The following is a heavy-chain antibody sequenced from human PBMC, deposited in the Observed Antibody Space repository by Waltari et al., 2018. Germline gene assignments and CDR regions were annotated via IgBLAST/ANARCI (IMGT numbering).Heavy chain of an antibody. D-gene: IGHD1-26*01. J-gene: IGHJ4*02. Sequence: EVQLVESGGGLVQPGGSLRLSCAASGVSFSSYRMNWVRQAPGKGLEWVSYISGSGSGSTIYYADSVKGRFTISRDNAKNSLYLQMNSLRAEDTAVYYCARGSPLIVGAPFDYWGQGTLVTVSS. CDR1: GVSFSSYR. V-gene: IGHV3-48*01. CDR2: ISGSGSGSTI. CDR3: ARGSPLIVGAPFDY.